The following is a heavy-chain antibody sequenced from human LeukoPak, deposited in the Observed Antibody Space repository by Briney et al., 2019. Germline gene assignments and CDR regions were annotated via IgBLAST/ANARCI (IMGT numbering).Heavy chain of an antibody. CDR2: IYYSGST. D-gene: IGHD2-2*02. CDR3: ASKTASGDCTSTSCYIDS. Sequence: SETLSLTCTVSGGSVSSGSYYWSWIRQPPGKGLEWNGYIYYSGSTNYNPSLKSRVTISVDTSKNQFSLRVSSVTATDTAVYYCASKTASGDCTSTSCYIDSWGQGTLVTVSS. V-gene: IGHV4-61*01. J-gene: IGHJ4*02. CDR1: GGSVSSGSYY.